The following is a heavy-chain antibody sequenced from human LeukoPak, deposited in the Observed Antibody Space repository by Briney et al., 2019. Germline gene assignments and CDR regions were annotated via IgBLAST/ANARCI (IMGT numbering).Heavy chain of an antibody. CDR1: GFAFSSYA. CDR3: AKPDCPSTSGDTPVY. V-gene: IGHV3-23*01. D-gene: IGHD2-2*01. CDR2: IRGSGSDT. J-gene: IGHJ4*02. Sequence: GGSLRLSCAASGFAFSSYAMSWVRQAPGKGLDWVSTIRGSGSDTFYADSVKGRFTTSRDDSKNTLYLQMDSLRAGDTAIYYCAKPDCPSTSGDTPVYWGQSILVTGAS.